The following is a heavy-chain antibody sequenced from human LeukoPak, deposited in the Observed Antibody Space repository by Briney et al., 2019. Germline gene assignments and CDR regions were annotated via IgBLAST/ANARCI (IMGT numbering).Heavy chain of an antibody. CDR1: GGSFSGYY. J-gene: IGHJ6*03. Sequence: PSETLSLTCAVYGGSFSGYYWSWVRQPPGKGLEWIGEINHSGSTNYNPSLKSRVTISVDTSKNQFSLKLSSVTAADTAVYYCARVRGYYDFWSGYYSPKGYYYMDVWGKGTTVTVSS. D-gene: IGHD3-3*01. CDR2: INHSGST. CDR3: ARVRGYYDFWSGYYSPKGYYYMDV. V-gene: IGHV4-34*01.